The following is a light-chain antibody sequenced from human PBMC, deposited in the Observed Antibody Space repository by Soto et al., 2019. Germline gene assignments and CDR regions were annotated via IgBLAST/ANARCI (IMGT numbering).Light chain of an antibody. CDR3: SSYARSNHLV. J-gene: IGLJ2*01. CDR2: EVS. Sequence: QSVLPQPTSASGSPGQSVTISCTGTTTDVGGYNYVSWYQQHPGKAPKLMIYEVSKRPSGVPDRFSGSKSGNTASLTVSGLQAEDEADYYCSSYARSNHLVLGRGTKVTVL. V-gene: IGLV2-8*01. CDR1: TTDVGGYNY.